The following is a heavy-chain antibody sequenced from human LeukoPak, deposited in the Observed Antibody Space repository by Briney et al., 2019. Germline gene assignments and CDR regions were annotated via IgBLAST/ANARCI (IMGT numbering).Heavy chain of an antibody. CDR1: GFTFSGYN. J-gene: IGHJ4*02. CDR2: TSSSSSYI. Sequence: PGGSLRLSCAASGFTFSGYNMNWVRQAPGKGLEWVSYTSSSSSYIYSADSVKGRFTISRDNANNSLYLQMNSLRAEDTAVYYCARSQDTMTSPFDYWGQGTLVTVSS. D-gene: IGHD3-22*01. CDR3: ARSQDTMTSPFDY. V-gene: IGHV3-21*06.